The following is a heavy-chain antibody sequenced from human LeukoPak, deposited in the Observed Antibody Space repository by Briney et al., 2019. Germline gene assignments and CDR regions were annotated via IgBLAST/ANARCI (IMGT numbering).Heavy chain of an antibody. Sequence: GGSLRLSCAASGFTFSSYWMSWVRQAPGKGLEWVANIKQDGSEKYYVDSVKGRFTISRDNSKNTLYLQMNSLRAEDTAVYYCARDPSTWELLPIHYFDYWGQGTLVTVSS. J-gene: IGHJ4*02. CDR3: ARDPSTWELLPIHYFDY. CDR2: IKQDGSEK. D-gene: IGHD1-26*01. V-gene: IGHV3-7*01. CDR1: GFTFSSYW.